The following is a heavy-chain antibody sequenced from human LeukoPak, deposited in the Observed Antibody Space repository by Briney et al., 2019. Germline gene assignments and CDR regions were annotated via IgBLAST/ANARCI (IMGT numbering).Heavy chain of an antibody. D-gene: IGHD3-10*01. CDR3: ARGSTKLWFGAYYYYGMDV. J-gene: IGHJ6*02. Sequence: ASVKVSCKASGYTFTSYDINWVRQATGQGLEWMGWMNPNSGNTGYAQKFQGRVTMTRNTSISTAYMKLSSLRSEDTAVYYCARGSTKLWFGAYYYYGMDVWGQGTTVTVSS. V-gene: IGHV1-8*01. CDR1: GYTFTSYD. CDR2: MNPNSGNT.